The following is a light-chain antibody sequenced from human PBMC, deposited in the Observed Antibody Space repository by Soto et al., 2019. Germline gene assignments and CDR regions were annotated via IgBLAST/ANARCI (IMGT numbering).Light chain of an antibody. CDR3: QRYNNWPPDRT. CDR1: QSVGSN. CDR2: GAS. Sequence: EIVMTQSPATLSVSPGERATLSCRASQSVGSNLAWYQQKPGQAPRLLIYGASTRATGIPARFSGSGSGTECTLTISSLQSEDFAIYFCQRYNNWPPDRTFGQGTKVEIK. J-gene: IGKJ1*01. V-gene: IGKV3-15*01.